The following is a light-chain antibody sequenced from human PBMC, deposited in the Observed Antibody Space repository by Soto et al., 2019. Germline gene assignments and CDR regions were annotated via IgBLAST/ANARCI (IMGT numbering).Light chain of an antibody. V-gene: IGLV2-14*01. CDR2: DVN. Sequence: QSALTQPASVSGSPGQSITISCTGTSSDIGTYDYVSWYQQHPARAPQLIIYDVNDRPSGVSDRFSGSKSGNAASLTISGLQAEDEADYFCSSYTIGSTLVVFGMGTKLTVL. CDR1: SSDIGTYDY. CDR3: SSYTIGSTLVV. J-gene: IGLJ1*01.